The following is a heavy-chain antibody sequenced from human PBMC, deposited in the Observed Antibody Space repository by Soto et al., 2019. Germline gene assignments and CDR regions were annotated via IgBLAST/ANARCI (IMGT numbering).Heavy chain of an antibody. CDR1: GFTFSSYW. V-gene: IGHV3-7*01. Sequence: PGGSLILSCAASGFTFSSYWMSWVRQAPGKGLEWVANIKQDGSEKYYVDSVKGRFTISRDNAKNSLYLQMNSLRAEDTAVYYCARHYCSGGSCLFGPWGQGTLVTVSS. CDR3: ARHYCSGGSCLFGP. D-gene: IGHD2-15*01. J-gene: IGHJ5*02. CDR2: IKQDGSEK.